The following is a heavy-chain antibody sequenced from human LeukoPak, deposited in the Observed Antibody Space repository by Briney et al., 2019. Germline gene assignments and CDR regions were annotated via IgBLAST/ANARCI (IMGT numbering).Heavy chain of an antibody. CDR1: GGSFSGYY. Sequence: SETLSLTCAVYGGSFSGYYWSWIRQPPGKGLEWIGEINHSGSTNYNPSLKSRVTISVDTSKNQFSLKLSSVTAADTAVYYCATATYYYGSGSYRGADAFDIWGQGTMVTVSS. V-gene: IGHV4-34*01. D-gene: IGHD3-10*01. CDR2: INHSGST. CDR3: ATATYYYGSGSYRGADAFDI. J-gene: IGHJ3*02.